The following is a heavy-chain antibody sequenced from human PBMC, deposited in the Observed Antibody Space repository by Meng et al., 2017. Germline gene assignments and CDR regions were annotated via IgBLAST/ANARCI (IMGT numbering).Heavy chain of an antibody. V-gene: IGHV4-30-2*01. Sequence: LQLQESGSGLVKPSQALSLTCPASGGSVSSGGYSWNWIRQPPGKGLEWIGYIFHSGTTYYNPSLESRVTISIDTSKNQVSLKVTSATAADTAVYYCARGYGGLDYWGQGTLVTVSS. J-gene: IGHJ4*02. CDR3: ARGYGGLDY. CDR1: GGSVSSGGYS. CDR2: IFHSGTT. D-gene: IGHD3-10*01.